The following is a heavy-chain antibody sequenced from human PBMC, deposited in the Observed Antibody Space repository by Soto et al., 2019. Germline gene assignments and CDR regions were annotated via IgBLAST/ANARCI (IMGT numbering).Heavy chain of an antibody. CDR1: GDSVSSDSAG. V-gene: IGHV6-1*01. J-gene: IGHJ6*02. CDR2: TYYRSKLYN. CDR3: ARDYYGMDV. Sequence: SQTPSLTCVIAGDSVSSDSAGWDLISQSPSRGLEWLGRTYYRSKLYNDYAVSVKSRITINADTSKNQFSLQFNSVTPEDTAVYYCARDYYGMDVWGQGTTVTVYS.